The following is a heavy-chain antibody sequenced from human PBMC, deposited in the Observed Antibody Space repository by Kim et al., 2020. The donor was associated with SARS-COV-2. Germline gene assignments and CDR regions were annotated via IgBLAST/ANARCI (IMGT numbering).Heavy chain of an antibody. CDR3: ASITFGGASGLYYYYYG. V-gene: IGHV4-61*01. D-gene: IGHD3-16*01. Sequence: SETLSLTCTVSGGSVSSGSYYWSWIRQPPGKGLEWIGYIYYSGSTNYNPSLKSRVTISVDTSKNQFSLKLSSVTAADTAVYYCASITFGGASGLYYYYYG. CDR2: IYYSGST. CDR1: GGSVSSGSYY. J-gene: IGHJ6*01.